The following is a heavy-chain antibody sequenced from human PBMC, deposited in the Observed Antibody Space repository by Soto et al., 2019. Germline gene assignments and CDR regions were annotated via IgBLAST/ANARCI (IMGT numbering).Heavy chain of an antibody. J-gene: IGHJ4*02. Sequence: GGSLRLSCAASGFTFSSYAMSWVRQAPGKGLEWVSAISGSGGSTYYADSVKGRLTTSRDNSKNTLYLQMNSLRAEDTAVYYCAKAPSLCSGGSCYPDYWGQGTLVTVSS. CDR3: AKAPSLCSGGSCYPDY. D-gene: IGHD2-15*01. CDR2: ISGSGGST. CDR1: GFTFSSYA. V-gene: IGHV3-23*01.